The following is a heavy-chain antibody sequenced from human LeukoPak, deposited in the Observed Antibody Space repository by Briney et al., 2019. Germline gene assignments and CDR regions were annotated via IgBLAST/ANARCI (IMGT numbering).Heavy chain of an antibody. CDR3: ARGGYCSSTSCYTGLLGPFDY. Sequence: GGSLRLSCAASGFTFSSYAMHWVRQAPGKGLEWVAVISYDGSNKYYADSVKGRFTISRDNSKNTLYLQMNSLRAEDTAVYYCARGGYCSSTSCYTGLLGPFDYWGQGTLVTVSS. J-gene: IGHJ4*02. CDR2: ISYDGSNK. D-gene: IGHD2-2*02. V-gene: IGHV3-30-3*01. CDR1: GFTFSSYA.